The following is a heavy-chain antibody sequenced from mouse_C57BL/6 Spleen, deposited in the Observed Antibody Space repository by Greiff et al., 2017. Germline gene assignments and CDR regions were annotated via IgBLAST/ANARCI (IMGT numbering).Heavy chain of an antibody. CDR3: VRHDGVYYGMDY. J-gene: IGHJ4*01. V-gene: IGHV10-1*01. Sequence: EVQRVESGGGLVQPKGSLKLSCAASGFSFNTYAMNWVRQAPGKGLEWVARIRSKSNNYATYYADSVKDRFTISRDDSESMLYLQMNNLKTEDTAMYCCVRHDGVYYGMDYWGQGTSVTVSS. CDR1: GFSFNTYA. D-gene: IGHD2-3*01. CDR2: IRSKSNNYAT.